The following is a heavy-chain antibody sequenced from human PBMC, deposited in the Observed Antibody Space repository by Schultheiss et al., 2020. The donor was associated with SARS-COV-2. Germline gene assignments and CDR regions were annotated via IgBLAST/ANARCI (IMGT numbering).Heavy chain of an antibody. V-gene: IGHV3-21*01. CDR1: GFTFSNAW. Sequence: GGSLRLSCAASGFTFSNAWMSWVRQAPGKGLEWVSSISSSSSYIYYADSVKGRFTISRENAKNSLYLQMNSLRAGDTAVYYCARAGGYSSGKFDPWGQGTLVTVSS. D-gene: IGHD6-19*01. CDR3: ARAGGYSSGKFDP. CDR2: ISSSSSYI. J-gene: IGHJ5*02.